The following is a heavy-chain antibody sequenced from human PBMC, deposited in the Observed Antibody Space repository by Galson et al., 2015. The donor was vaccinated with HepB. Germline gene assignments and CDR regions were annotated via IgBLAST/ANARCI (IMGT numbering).Heavy chain of an antibody. Sequence: SVKVSCKASGGTFSSYAISWVRQAPGQGLEWMGGIIPIFGTANYAQKFQGRVTITADKSTSTAYMELSSLRSEDTAVYYCARVKRPSGITIFGVGSTYYGMDVWGQGTTVTVSS. J-gene: IGHJ6*02. CDR3: ARVKRPSGITIFGVGSTYYGMDV. V-gene: IGHV1-69*06. D-gene: IGHD3-3*01. CDR1: GGTFSSYA. CDR2: IIPIFGTA.